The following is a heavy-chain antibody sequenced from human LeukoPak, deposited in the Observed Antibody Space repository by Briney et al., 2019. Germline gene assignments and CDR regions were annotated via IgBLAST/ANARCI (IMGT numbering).Heavy chain of an antibody. V-gene: IGHV3-21*01. J-gene: IGHJ4*02. CDR2: ISSSSSYI. D-gene: IGHD3-22*01. Sequence: GGALRLSCAASGFTFRSYSMNWVRQAPGKGLEWVSSISSSSSYIYYADSVKGRFTISRDNAKNSLYLQMNSLRAEDTAVYYCARDRYYYDSSGSLTGYWGQGTLVTVPS. CDR1: GFTFRSYS. CDR3: ARDRYYYDSSGSLTGY.